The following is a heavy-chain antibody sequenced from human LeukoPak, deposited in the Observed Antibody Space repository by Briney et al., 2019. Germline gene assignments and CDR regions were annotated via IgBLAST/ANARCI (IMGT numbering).Heavy chain of an antibody. Sequence: SETLSLTCTVSGGSISGYYWTWIRQPPGKGLDWVANIYNSGTSNYNPSLQSRLTISVDTFKNQVSLRLTSVTAADTAIYYCARHFGYTQDNFDFWGQGILVTVSS. CDR1: GGSISGYY. D-gene: IGHD1-1*01. CDR2: IYNSGTS. V-gene: IGHV4-59*08. J-gene: IGHJ4*02. CDR3: ARHFGYTQDNFDF.